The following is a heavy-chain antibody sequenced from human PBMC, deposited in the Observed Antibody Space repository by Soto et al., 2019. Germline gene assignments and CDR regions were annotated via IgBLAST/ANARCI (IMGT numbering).Heavy chain of an antibody. CDR3: AGLNYDFWSGYYDY. CDR2: ISSSGSTI. J-gene: IGHJ4*02. Sequence: EVQLVESGGGLVQPGGSLRLSCAASGFTFSSYEMNWVRQAPGKGLEWVSYISSSGSTIYYADSVKGRFTISRDNAKNSLYLQMKILRAEDTAVYYCAGLNYDFWSGYYDYWGQGTLVTVSS. V-gene: IGHV3-48*03. D-gene: IGHD3-3*01. CDR1: GFTFSSYE.